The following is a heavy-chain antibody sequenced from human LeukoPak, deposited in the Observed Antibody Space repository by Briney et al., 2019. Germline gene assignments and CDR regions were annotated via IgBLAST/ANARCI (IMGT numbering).Heavy chain of an antibody. D-gene: IGHD1-26*01. J-gene: IGHJ4*02. CDR2: ISYDGSNK. V-gene: IGHV3-30*18. CDR3: AKEGVGAAIDY. Sequence: GGSLRLSCAASGFTFGSYDMSWVRQAPGKGLEWVAVISYDGSNKYYADSVKGRFTISRDNSKNTLYLQMNSLRAEDTAVYYCAKEGVGAAIDYWGQGTLVTVSS. CDR1: GFTFGSYD.